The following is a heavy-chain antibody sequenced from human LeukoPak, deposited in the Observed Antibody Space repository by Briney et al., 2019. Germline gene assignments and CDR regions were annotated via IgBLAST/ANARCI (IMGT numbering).Heavy chain of an antibody. CDR3: ARDKDSSGYNGGFDY. V-gene: IGHV4-39*07. CDR1: GDAISSSIYS. D-gene: IGHD3-22*01. Sequence: KASETLSLTCTVSGDAISSSIYSWGWIRQPPGKGPEWIGSIYYRETTYYNPSLKSRVIISVDTSKNQFSLSLSSLTAADTAVYYCARDKDSSGYNGGFDYWGQGTLVTVSS. J-gene: IGHJ4*02. CDR2: IYYRETT.